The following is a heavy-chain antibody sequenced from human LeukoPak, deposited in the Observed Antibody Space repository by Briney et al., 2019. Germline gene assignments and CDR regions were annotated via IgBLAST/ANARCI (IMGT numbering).Heavy chain of an antibody. Sequence: GGSLRLSCTASGFTFSSYAMNWLRQAPGKGLEWVSGIGAGGTFTYYADSVKGRFTISRDNSRNTLYLQMNSLRADDTAVYYCAKDLISTIYGYYIDYWGQGTLVTVSS. CDR3: AKDLISTIYGYYIDY. V-gene: IGHV3-23*01. CDR1: GFTFSSYA. D-gene: IGHD3-10*02. J-gene: IGHJ4*02. CDR2: IGAGGTFT.